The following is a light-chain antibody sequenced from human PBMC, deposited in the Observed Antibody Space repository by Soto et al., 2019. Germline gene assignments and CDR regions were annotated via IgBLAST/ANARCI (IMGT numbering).Light chain of an antibody. J-gene: IGKJ4*01. Sequence: DIQMTQSPSSLSASVGDRVTITCRASQDVGRLLARYQQKPEKAPKSLIYSASSLQYAVPSRFSGSGSGTDFTLTISNLQPEDFATYYCQQYSGYPTFGGGTKVEMK. CDR3: QQYSGYPT. V-gene: IGKV1D-16*01. CDR2: SAS. CDR1: QDVGRL.